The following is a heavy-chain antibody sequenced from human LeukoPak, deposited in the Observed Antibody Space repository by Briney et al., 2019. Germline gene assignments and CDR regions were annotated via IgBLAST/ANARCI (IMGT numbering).Heavy chain of an antibody. CDR1: VGTFSSYA. J-gene: IGHJ4*02. CDR3: ARRRGSGLYPFDY. D-gene: IGHD6-19*01. Sequence: ASVKVSCTASVGTFSSYAISWVRHGPGQGLEWMGGIIPIFGTANYEQKFQGRVTITADESTSTAYMELSSLRSEDTAVYYCARRRGSGLYPFDYWGQGTLVTVSS. CDR2: IIPIFGTA. V-gene: IGHV1-69*13.